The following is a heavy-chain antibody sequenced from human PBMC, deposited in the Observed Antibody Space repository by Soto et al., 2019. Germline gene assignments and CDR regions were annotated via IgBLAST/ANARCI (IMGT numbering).Heavy chain of an antibody. J-gene: IGHJ6*02. Sequence: QVQLVQSGAEVKKPGSSVKVSCKASGGTFSSYAISWVRQAPGQGLEWMGGIIPIFGTANYAQKFQGRVTITADESTSTAYMELSSRRSEDTAVYYCAREGPRIAAAGQYYYGMDVWGQGTTVTVSS. D-gene: IGHD6-13*01. CDR2: IIPIFGTA. CDR1: GGTFSSYA. CDR3: AREGPRIAAAGQYYYGMDV. V-gene: IGHV1-69*01.